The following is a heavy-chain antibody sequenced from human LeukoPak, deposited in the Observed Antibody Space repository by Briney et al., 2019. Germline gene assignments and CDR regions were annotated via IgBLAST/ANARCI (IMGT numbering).Heavy chain of an antibody. Sequence: SETLSLTCTVSGGSISSSSYYWGWIRQPPGKGLEWIGSIYYSGSTYYNPSLKSRVTISVDTSKNQFSLKLSSVTAADTAVYYCARDPRLPASYSSSWFDYWGQGTLVTVSS. J-gene: IGHJ4*02. V-gene: IGHV4-39*07. CDR1: GGSISSSSYY. CDR3: ARDPRLPASYSSSWFDY. D-gene: IGHD6-13*01. CDR2: IYYSGST.